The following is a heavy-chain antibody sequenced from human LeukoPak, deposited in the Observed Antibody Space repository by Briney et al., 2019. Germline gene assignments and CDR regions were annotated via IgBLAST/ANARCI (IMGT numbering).Heavy chain of an antibody. J-gene: IGHJ4*02. CDR3: TTDLWDYVWGSYRFSDY. CDR1: GFTFSNAW. Sequence: GGSLRLSCAASGFTFSNAWMSWVRQAPGKGLEWVGRIKSKTDGGTTDYAAPVKGRFTISRDDSKNTLYLQMNSLKTEDTAVYYCTTDLWDYVWGSYRFSDYWGQGTLVTVSS. CDR2: IKSKTDGGTT. D-gene: IGHD3-16*02. V-gene: IGHV3-15*01.